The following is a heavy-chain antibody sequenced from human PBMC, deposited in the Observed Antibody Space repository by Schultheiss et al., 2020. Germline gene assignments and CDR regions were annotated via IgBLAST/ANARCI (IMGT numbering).Heavy chain of an antibody. D-gene: IGHD4-17*01. CDR2: IYTSGST. CDR1: GGSISSGGYS. Sequence: SETLSLTCAVSGGSISSGGYSWSWIRQPAGKGLEWIGRIYTSGSTNYNPSLKSRVTMSVDTSKNQFSLKLSSVTAADTAVYYCAREGGDYGDYEGYGMDVWGQGTTVTVSS. J-gene: IGHJ6*02. CDR3: AREGGDYGDYEGYGMDV. V-gene: IGHV4-61*02.